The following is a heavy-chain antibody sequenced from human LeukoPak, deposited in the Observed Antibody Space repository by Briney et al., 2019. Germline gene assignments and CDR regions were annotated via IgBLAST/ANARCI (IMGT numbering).Heavy chain of an antibody. V-gene: IGHV4-61*05. D-gene: IGHD4-17*01. Sequence: SETLSLTCAVSGGSISSNSYYWGWIRQPPGKGLEWIGYIYYSGSTNYNPSLKSRVTISVDTSKNQFSLKLSSVTAADTAVYYCARDSHGDYANVFVYWGQGTLVTVS. CDR2: IYYSGST. CDR3: ARDSHGDYANVFVY. J-gene: IGHJ4*02. CDR1: GGSISSNSYY.